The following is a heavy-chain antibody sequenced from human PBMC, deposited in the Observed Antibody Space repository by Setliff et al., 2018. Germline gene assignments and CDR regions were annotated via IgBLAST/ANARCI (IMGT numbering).Heavy chain of an antibody. CDR1: GGTFSNYC. CDR3: ASHFLTVMKYYYYMDV. CDR2: IMPKFGTP. V-gene: IGHV1-69*13. J-gene: IGHJ6*03. Sequence: SVKVSCKASGGTFSNYCISWVRQAPGQGLEWMGGIMPKFGTPNRSQKFQGRVTITADESTSTAYMELSGLSSEDTAAYYCASHFLTVMKYYYYMDVWGKGTTVTVSS. D-gene: IGHD5-18*01.